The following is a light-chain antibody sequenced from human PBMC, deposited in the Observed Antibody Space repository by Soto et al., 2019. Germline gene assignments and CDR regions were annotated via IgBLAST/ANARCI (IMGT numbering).Light chain of an antibody. CDR1: QSVSSY. V-gene: IGKV3-11*01. CDR2: DAS. Sequence: EIVMTQSPATLPVSPGERSTLSCRASQSVSSYLAWYQQKPDHAPRLLIYDASNRATGIPARFSGSGSGTDFTLTISSLEPEDFALYYCQQRNNWPLTFGQGTRLEIK. CDR3: QQRNNWPLT. J-gene: IGKJ5*01.